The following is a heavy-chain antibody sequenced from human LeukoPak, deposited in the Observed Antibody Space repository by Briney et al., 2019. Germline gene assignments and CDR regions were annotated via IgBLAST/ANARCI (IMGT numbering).Heavy chain of an antibody. Sequence: SETLSLTCTVSGDSISRSSYHWGWIRQPPGKGLEWIGTFYYSGSTYYNPSLKSRVTISVDTSNNQFSLKLTSVTAADTAVYFCARHGFNYHYMDVRGKGTTVTVSS. CDR1: GDSISRSSYH. CDR3: ARHGFNYHYMDV. D-gene: IGHD6-25*01. CDR2: FYYSGST. V-gene: IGHV4-39*01. J-gene: IGHJ6*03.